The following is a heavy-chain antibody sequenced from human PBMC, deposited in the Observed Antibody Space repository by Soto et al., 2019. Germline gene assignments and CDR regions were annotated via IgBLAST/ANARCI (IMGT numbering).Heavy chain of an antibody. CDR3: AREDYGDYSFDY. D-gene: IGHD4-17*01. CDR2: ISAYNGNT. V-gene: IGHV1-18*04. CDR1: GYTFTSYG. J-gene: IGHJ4*02. Sequence: ASVKVSCKASGYTFTSYGVSWVRQAPGQGLEWMGWISAYNGNTNYAQKLQGRVTMTTDTSTSTAYMELRSLRSDDTAVYYCAREDYGDYSFDYWGQGTLVTVSS.